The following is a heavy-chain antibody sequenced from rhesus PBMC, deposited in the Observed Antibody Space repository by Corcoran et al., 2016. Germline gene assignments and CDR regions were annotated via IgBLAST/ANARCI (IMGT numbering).Heavy chain of an antibody. J-gene: IGHJ5-1*01. CDR1: GGSTSSNY. D-gene: IGHD6-25*01. Sequence: QLQLQESGPGLGKPSETLSVTCAVSGGSTSSNYWSGVSQPPGKGLEWIGRIYGSGRNSNYNPSLKSLVTLSVDTSKNQLSLKLSSVTAADTAVYYCARPGIADVWGPGVLVTVSS. V-gene: IGHV4-169*01. CDR3: ARPGIADV. CDR2: IYGSGRNS.